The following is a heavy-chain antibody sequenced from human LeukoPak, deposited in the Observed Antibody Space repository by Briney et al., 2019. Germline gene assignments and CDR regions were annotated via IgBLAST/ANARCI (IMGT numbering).Heavy chain of an antibody. CDR1: GYTFTGYY. CDR2: INPNSGGT. Sequence: ASVKVSCKASGYTFTGYYMHWVRQAPGQGLEWMGRINPNSGGTNYAQKFQGRVTMTRDTSISTAYMELSRLRSDDTAVYYCAREDEYYYDSSGPIGWGQGTLVTVSS. D-gene: IGHD3-22*01. CDR3: AREDEYYYDSSGPIG. J-gene: IGHJ4*02. V-gene: IGHV1-2*06.